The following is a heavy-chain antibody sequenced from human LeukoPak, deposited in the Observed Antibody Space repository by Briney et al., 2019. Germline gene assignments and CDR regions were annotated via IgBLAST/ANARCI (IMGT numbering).Heavy chain of an antibody. J-gene: IGHJ4*02. D-gene: IGHD3-10*01. CDR2: FDPEDGET. CDR3: ATGVSLGYGSGSYYDY. V-gene: IGHV1-24*01. CDR1: GYTLTELS. Sequence: ASVKVPCKVSGYTLTELSMHWVRQAPGKGLEWMGGFDPEDGETIYAQKFQGRVTMTEDTSTDTAYMELSSLRSEDTAVYYCATGVSLGYGSGSYYDYWGQGTLVTVSS.